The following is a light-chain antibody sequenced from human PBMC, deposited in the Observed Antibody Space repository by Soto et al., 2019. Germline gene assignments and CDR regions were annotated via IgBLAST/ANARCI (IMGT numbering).Light chain of an antibody. CDR3: CSFAGGATFV. Sequence: QSALTQPASVSGSPGQSITISCTGTSSDIGGYNYVSWYQHLPDKAPKLMIYEVNNRPSGVSDRFSGSKSGNTTSLTISALQAEDEADYSCCSFAGGATFVFGGGTQLTVL. J-gene: IGLJ2*01. CDR1: SSDIGGYNY. CDR2: EVN. V-gene: IGLV2-23*02.